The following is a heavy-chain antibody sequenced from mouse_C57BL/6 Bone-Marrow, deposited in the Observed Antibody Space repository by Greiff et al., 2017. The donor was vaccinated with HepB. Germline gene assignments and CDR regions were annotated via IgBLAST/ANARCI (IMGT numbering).Heavy chain of an antibody. CDR1: GFSFNTYA. CDR2: IRSKSNNYAT. CDR3: VREDYGSSPWFAY. Sequence: EVQVVESGGGLVQPKGSLKLSCAASGFSFNTYAMHWVRQAPGKGLEWVARIRSKSNNYATYYADSVKDSFTISRDDSESMLYLQMNNLKTEDTAMYYCVREDYGSSPWFAYWGQGTLVTVSA. V-gene: IGHV10-1*01. D-gene: IGHD1-1*01. J-gene: IGHJ3*01.